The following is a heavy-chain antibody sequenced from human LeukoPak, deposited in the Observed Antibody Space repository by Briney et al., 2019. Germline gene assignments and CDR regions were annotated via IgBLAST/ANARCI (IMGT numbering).Heavy chain of an antibody. CDR1: GASISSSNW. V-gene: IGHV4-4*02. Sequence: PSETLSLTCAVSGASISSSNWWSWIRQPPGKGLEWIGEIYHTGSTNYNPPLKSRVTISVDNSKNQFSLKLSSVTAADTAVYYCARKDGDFWGQGTLVTVSS. CDR2: IYHTGST. CDR3: ARKDGDF. J-gene: IGHJ4*02.